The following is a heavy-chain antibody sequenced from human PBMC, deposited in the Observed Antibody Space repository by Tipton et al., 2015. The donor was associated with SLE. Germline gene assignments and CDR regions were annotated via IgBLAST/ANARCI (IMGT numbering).Heavy chain of an antibody. CDR1: GGYISSSSYY. V-gene: IGHV4-39*07. D-gene: IGHD3-3*01. Sequence: LRLSCTVSGGYISSSSYYWGWIRQPPGKGLEWIGSIYYSGSTYYNPSLKSRVTISVDTSKNQFSLKVNSVTAADTAVYFCARDRGHRDGSGYYPYDAFDIWGQGTTVTVSS. CDR3: ARDRGHRDGSGYYPYDAFDI. CDR2: IYYSGST. J-gene: IGHJ3*02.